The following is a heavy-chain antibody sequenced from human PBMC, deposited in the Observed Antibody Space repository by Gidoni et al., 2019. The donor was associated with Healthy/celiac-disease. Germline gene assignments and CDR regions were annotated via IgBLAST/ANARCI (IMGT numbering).Heavy chain of an antibody. CDR3: AREWSGSDV. D-gene: IGHD1-26*01. CDR1: GVTVSSYS. CDR2: ISSSSSTI. V-gene: IGHV3-48*02. J-gene: IGHJ4*02. Sequence: EVQLVESGGGLVQPGGSLRLSCAASGVTVSSYSMNWVRQAPGKGLEWVSYISSSSSTIYYADSVKGRFNIARDNAKNSLYLQMNSLRDEETAVYYCAREWSGSDVWGQGTLVTVSS.